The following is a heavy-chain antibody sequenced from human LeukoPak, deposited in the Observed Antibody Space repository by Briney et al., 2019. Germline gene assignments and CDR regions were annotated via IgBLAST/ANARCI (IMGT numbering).Heavy chain of an antibody. J-gene: IGHJ4*02. D-gene: IGHD2/OR15-2a*01. V-gene: IGHV1-18*01. CDR2: ISAYNGNA. CDR1: GYTFTSYG. Sequence: ASVKVSCKASGYTFTSYGISWVRQAPGQGLEWMGWISAYNGNANYAQKLQGRVTMTTDTFTSTTYMELRSLRSDDTAVYYCARDSLSLYGDSFFDYWGQGTLVTVSS. CDR3: ARDSLSLYGDSFFDY.